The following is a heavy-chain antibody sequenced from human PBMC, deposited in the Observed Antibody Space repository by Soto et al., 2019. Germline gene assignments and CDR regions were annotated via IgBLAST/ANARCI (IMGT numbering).Heavy chain of an antibody. D-gene: IGHD2-2*01. Sequence: QITLKESGPTLVKPTQTLTLTCTFSGFSLSTSGVGVGWIRQPPGKALEWLALIYWDDDKWYSPSLKSRLTVTKDTSKSQVVLTMTNLDPVDTATYYCAHSPPSTSLRRWFAPWGQGTLVSVSS. CDR3: AHSPPSTSLRRWFAP. CDR2: IYWDDDK. J-gene: IGHJ5*02. CDR1: GFSLSTSGVG. V-gene: IGHV2-5*02.